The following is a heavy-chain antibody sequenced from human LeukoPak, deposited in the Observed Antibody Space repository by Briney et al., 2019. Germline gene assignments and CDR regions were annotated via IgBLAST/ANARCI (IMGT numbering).Heavy chain of an antibody. V-gene: IGHV4-39*07. Sequence: PSETLSLTCTVSGASISSDDYYWGWIRQSPGKGLEWIASVSYSGTVYYNPSLESRVAISVDTSKDQFSLKVSSLTAADTAVYYCARAPLDCTGGTCYSSGWFDPWGQGTLVTVSS. CDR1: GASISSDDYY. D-gene: IGHD2-15*01. CDR2: VSYSGTV. J-gene: IGHJ5*02. CDR3: ARAPLDCTGGTCYSSGWFDP.